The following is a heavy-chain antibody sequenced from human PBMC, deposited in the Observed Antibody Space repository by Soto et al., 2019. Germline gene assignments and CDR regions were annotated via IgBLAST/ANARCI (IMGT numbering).Heavy chain of an antibody. CDR1: GFTFSSYA. Sequence: EVQLLESGGGLVQPGGSLRLSCAASGFTFSSYAMSWVRQAPGMGLEWVSAISGSRGSTYYADSVKGRFTISRDNSKNTLYLQMNSLRAEDTAVYYCAKPTDPYGHTMYFQHWGQGTLVTVSS. D-gene: IGHD3-10*01. CDR3: AKPTDPYGHTMYFQH. CDR2: ISGSRGST. V-gene: IGHV3-23*01. J-gene: IGHJ1*01.